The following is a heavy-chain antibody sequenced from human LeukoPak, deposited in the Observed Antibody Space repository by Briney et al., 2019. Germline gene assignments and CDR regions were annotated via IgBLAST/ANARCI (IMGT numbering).Heavy chain of an antibody. J-gene: IGHJ6*02. CDR1: GYTFTGYY. D-gene: IGHD5-18*01. CDR2: INPNSGGT. Sequence: SVKVSCKASGYTFTGYYMHWVRQAPGQGLEWMGWINPNSGGTNYAQKFQGRVTMTRDTSISTAYMELSRLRSDDTAVYYCARDDSRRDTAMEIYYYYYYGMDVWGQGTTVTVSS. V-gene: IGHV1-2*02. CDR3: ARDDSRRDTAMEIYYYYYYGMDV.